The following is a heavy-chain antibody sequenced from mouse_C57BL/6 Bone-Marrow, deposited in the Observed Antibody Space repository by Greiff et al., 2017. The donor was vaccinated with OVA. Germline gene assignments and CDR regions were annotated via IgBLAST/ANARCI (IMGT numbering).Heavy chain of an antibody. CDR2: IDPEDGET. CDR1: GFNIKDYY. V-gene: IGHV14-2*01. Sequence: DVKLQESGAELVKPGASVKLSCTASGFNIKDYYMHWVKQRTEQGLEWIGRIDPEDGETKYAPNFQGKATITADTSSNTAYLQLSSLTSEDTAVDYCARLNWDWFAYWGQGTLVTVSA. CDR3: ARLNWDWFAY. D-gene: IGHD4-1*01. J-gene: IGHJ3*01.